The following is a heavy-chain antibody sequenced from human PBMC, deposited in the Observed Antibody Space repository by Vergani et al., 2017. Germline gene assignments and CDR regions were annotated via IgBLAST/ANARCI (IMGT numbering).Heavy chain of an antibody. CDR1: GFTFSSYW. CDR3: ARAVDCSSTSCYGLDY. J-gene: IGHJ4*02. CDR2: IKQEGSEK. D-gene: IGHD2-2*01. Sequence: EVQLVESGGGLVQPGGSLRLSCAASGFTFSSYWMSWVRQAPGKGLEWVANIKQEGSEKYYVDSVKGRFTISRDNAKNSLYLQMNSLRAEDTAVYYCARAVDCSSTSCYGLDYWGQGTLVTVSS. V-gene: IGHV3-7*03.